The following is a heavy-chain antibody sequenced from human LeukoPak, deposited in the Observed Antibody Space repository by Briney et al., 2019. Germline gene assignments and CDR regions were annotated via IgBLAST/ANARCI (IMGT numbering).Heavy chain of an antibody. CDR1: GFTFSDYY. CDR2: ISSSGSSI. Sequence: GGSLRLSCAASGFTFSDYYMSWIRQAPGKGLEWVSYISSSGSSIYYADSVKGRFTISRDNAKDSLYLQMNSLRAEDTAVYYCARDPGSGYEEHFDYWGQGTLVTVSS. D-gene: IGHD5-12*01. V-gene: IGHV3-11*01. J-gene: IGHJ4*02. CDR3: ARDPGSGYEEHFDY.